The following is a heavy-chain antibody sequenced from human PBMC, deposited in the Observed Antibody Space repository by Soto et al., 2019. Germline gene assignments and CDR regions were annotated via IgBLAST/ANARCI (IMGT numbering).Heavy chain of an antibody. J-gene: IGHJ4*02. CDR1: GFTFSSYA. CDR2: ISGSDDST. CDR3: AKRSSSSPFDY. V-gene: IGHV3-23*01. Sequence: EVQLLESGGGLVQPGESLRLSCAASGFTFSSYAMSWVRQAPGKGLEWVSVISGSDDSTYYADSVKGRFTISRDNSKNPLYLQMSSRRAEDTAVYYCAKRSSSSPFDYWGQGTLVTVSS. D-gene: IGHD6-6*01.